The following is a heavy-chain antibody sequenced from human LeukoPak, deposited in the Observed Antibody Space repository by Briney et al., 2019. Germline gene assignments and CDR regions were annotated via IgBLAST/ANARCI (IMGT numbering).Heavy chain of an antibody. CDR1: GFTFSSYS. V-gene: IGHV3-21*01. Sequence: GGSLRLSCAASGFTFSSYSMNWARQAPGKGLEWVSAISSSSSYIYYADSVEGRFTISRDNAKNSLYLQMNSLRAEDTAVYYCARDYYYDSGGYYSNFDYWGQGTLVTVSS. CDR2: ISSSSSYI. CDR3: ARDYYYDSGGYYSNFDY. J-gene: IGHJ4*02. D-gene: IGHD3-22*01.